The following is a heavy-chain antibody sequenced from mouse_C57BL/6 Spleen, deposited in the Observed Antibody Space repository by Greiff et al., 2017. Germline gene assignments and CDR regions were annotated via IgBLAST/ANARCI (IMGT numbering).Heavy chain of an antibody. V-gene: IGHV1-77*01. CDR2: IGPGSGSS. D-gene: IGHD2-5*01. CDR3: ARRDSKGDWFAY. J-gene: IGHJ3*01. Sequence: VKLQESGAELVKPGASVKISCKASGYTFTDYYINWVKQRPGQGLVWIGKIGPGSGSSYYNEKFKGKATLTADKSSSTAYMQLSSLTSEDSAVYFCARRDSKGDWFAYWGQGTLVTVSA. CDR1: GYTFTDYY.